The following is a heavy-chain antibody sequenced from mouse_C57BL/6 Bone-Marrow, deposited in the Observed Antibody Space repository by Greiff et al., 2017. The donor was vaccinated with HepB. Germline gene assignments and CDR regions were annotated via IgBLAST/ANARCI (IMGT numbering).Heavy chain of an antibody. CDR3: GCGVFDY. Sequence: VQRVESGPELVKPGASVKISCKASGYAFSSYWMNWVKQRPGKGLEWIGRIYTGGGDTNYNGKFKGKATLTADKSSSTAYMQLSSLTSEDSAVYFCGCGVFDYWGQGTTLTVSS. V-gene: IGHV1-82*01. J-gene: IGHJ2*01. CDR1: GYAFSSYW. CDR2: IYTGGGDT.